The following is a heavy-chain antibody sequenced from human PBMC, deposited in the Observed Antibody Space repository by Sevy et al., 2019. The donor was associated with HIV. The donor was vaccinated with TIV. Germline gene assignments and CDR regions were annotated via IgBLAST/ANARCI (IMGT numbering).Heavy chain of an antibody. V-gene: IGHV1-69*13. J-gene: IGHJ4*03. CDR2: IIAVFGTT. D-gene: IGHD3-10*01. CDR1: GGIFRSNA. Sequence: ATVKVSCKASGGIFRSNANSWVRQAPGQGLEWMGGIIAVFGTTNYAQKFQGRVTVSAEESRSTAYMELGSLRSEDTAVYYCARDKYYYFSGSFDYWGQGTQVTVSS. CDR3: ARDKYYYFSGSFDY.